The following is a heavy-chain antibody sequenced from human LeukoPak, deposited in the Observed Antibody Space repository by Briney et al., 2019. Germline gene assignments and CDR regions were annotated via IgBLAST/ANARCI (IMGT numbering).Heavy chain of an antibody. CDR2: ISYDGNNK. CDR1: GFTFSSYA. J-gene: IGHJ4*02. V-gene: IGHV3-30-3*01. Sequence: GGSLRLSCAASGFTFSSYAMNWVRQAPGKGLEWVAVISYDGNNKYYAESVKGRFTISRDTSKNTLYLQMNNLRADDTAVYYCAAGGYGGNSEFRNWGQGTLVTVSS. CDR3: AAGGYGGNSEFRN. D-gene: IGHD4-23*01.